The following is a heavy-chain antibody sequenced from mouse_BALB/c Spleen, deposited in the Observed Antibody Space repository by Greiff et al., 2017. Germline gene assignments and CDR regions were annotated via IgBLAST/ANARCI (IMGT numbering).Heavy chain of an antibody. V-gene: IGHV5-6-4*01. J-gene: IGHJ3*01. CDR3: TREGNGYDVRFAY. Sequence: EVQLVESGGGLVKPGGSLKLSCAASGFTFSSYTMSWVRQTPEKRLEWVATISSGGSYTYYPDSVKGRFTISRDNAKNTLYLQMSSLKSEDTAMYYCTREGNGYDVRFAYWGQGTLVTVSA. CDR2: ISSGGSYT. CDR1: GFTFSSYT. D-gene: IGHD2-2*01.